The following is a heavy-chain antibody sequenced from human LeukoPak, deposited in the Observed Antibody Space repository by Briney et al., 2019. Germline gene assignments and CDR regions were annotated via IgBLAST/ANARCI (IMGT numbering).Heavy chain of an antibody. J-gene: IGHJ4*02. V-gene: IGHV3-33*08. D-gene: IGHD3-3*01. Sequence: PGGSLRLSCAASGFTFSSYGMHWVRQAPGKGLEWVAVIWYDGSNKYYADSVKGRFTISRDNSKNTLYLQMNSLRAEDTAVYYCARATLYYDFWSGYYDYYFDYWGQGTLVTVSS. CDR2: IWYDGSNK. CDR3: ARATLYYDFWSGYYDYYFDY. CDR1: GFTFSSYG.